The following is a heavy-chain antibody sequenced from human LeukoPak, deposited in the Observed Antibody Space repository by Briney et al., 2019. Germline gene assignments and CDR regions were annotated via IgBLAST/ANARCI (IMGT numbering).Heavy chain of an antibody. D-gene: IGHD2-2*01. CDR1: GGSIRSSYYY. CDR3: ARQGYCSSTSCYSPARQFDY. V-gene: IGHV4-39*01. J-gene: IGHJ4*02. CDR2: IYYSGST. Sequence: SETLSLTCTVSGGSIRSSYYYWGWIRQPPGKGLEWIGSIYYSGSTYYNPSLKSRVTISVDTSKNQFSLKLSSVTAADTAVYYCARQGYCSSTSCYSPARQFDYWGQGTLVTVSS.